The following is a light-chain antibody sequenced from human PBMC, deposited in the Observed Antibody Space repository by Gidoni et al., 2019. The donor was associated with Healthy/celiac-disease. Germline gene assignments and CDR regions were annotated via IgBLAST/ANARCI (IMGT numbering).Light chain of an antibody. V-gene: IGKV1-33*01. Sequence: DIQMTHSPSSLSASVGDRVHLPCQASQDISNPLNWYQQKTGKAPKLLGYDASNLETGVPSRVSGSGAGTEFTFTISSLQPEDIATYYSQQYEKLPLTFGGGTKVEIK. CDR1: QDISNP. J-gene: IGKJ4*01. CDR3: QQYEKLPLT. CDR2: DAS.